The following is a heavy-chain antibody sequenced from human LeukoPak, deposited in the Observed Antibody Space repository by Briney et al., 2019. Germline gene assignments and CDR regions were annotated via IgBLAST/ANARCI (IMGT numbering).Heavy chain of an antibody. D-gene: IGHD1-14*01. CDR3: ARGGGIRDYYSMDV. V-gene: IGHV4-61*08. Sequence: SETLSLTCTVSGGSISSGDYYWSWIRQPPGKGLEWIGYIYYSGSTNYNPSLKSRVSLSVDTSKNQFSLKLTSVTAADTAVYYCARGGGIRDYYSMDVWGQGTTVTVSS. CDR1: GGSISSGDYY. J-gene: IGHJ6*02. CDR2: IYYSGST.